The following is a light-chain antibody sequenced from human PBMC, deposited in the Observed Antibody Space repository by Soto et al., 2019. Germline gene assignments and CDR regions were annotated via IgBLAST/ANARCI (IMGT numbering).Light chain of an antibody. CDR3: SSFTSSSTLL. Sequence: QSVLTQPASVSGSPGQSITISCTGTSSDIGAYNYVSWYKHRPGTAPKLIIYDVRNRPSGISPRFSGSKSGNAASLTISGLQAEDEADYFCSSFTSSSTLLFGVGTKLTVL. V-gene: IGLV2-14*01. CDR2: DVR. J-gene: IGLJ2*01. CDR1: SSDIGAYNY.